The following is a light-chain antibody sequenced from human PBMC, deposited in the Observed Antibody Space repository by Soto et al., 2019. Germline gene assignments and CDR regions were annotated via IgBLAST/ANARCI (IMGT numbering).Light chain of an antibody. CDR2: GTS. V-gene: IGKV3-20*01. CDR3: QQYGSSLFT. Sequence: DIVLTQSPGTLSLSPGERATLSCRASQSVSSKYLAWYQQKPGQAPRVLIYGTSIRASGVPERFSGGGSGTDFTRTITRLEPEDFAVYYCQQYGSSLFTFGPGTKVDFK. CDR1: QSVSSKY. J-gene: IGKJ3*01.